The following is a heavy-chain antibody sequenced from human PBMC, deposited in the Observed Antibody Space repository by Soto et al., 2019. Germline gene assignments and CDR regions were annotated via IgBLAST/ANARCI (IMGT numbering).Heavy chain of an antibody. V-gene: IGHV4-30-2*01. Sequence: LQLQESGSGLVKPSQTLSLTCAVSVGSISSGEYSWSWIRQPPGKGLEWIGYMYHSGSTYYNPSLKSRVTISIDRSKNQFSLKLSSVTAADTAMYYCARVPDYWGQGILVTVSS. D-gene: IGHD2-2*01. CDR2: MYHSGST. J-gene: IGHJ4*02. CDR3: ARVPDY. CDR1: VGSISSGEYS.